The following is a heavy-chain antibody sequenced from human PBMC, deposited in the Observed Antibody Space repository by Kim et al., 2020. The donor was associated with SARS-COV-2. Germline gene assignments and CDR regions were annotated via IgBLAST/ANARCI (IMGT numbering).Heavy chain of an antibody. CDR2: IYYSGST. V-gene: IGHV4-39*01. CDR3: ARHINRLDSRQNWFDP. CDR1: GGSISSSSTYY. D-gene: IGHD3-16*02. Sequence: SETLSLTCTVSGGSISSSSTYYWGWIRQPPGKGLEWIGSIYYSGSTYYNPSLKSRVTISVDTSKNQFSLKLSSVTAADTALYYCARHINRLDSRQNWFDPWGQGTLVTVSS. J-gene: IGHJ5*02.